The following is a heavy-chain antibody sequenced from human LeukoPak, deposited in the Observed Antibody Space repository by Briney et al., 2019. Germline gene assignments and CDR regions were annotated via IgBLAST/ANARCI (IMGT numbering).Heavy chain of an antibody. CDR3: ATEVADNRLGWFDP. CDR2: INHSGST. V-gene: IGHV4-34*01. J-gene: IGHJ5*02. D-gene: IGHD6-19*01. Sequence: SETLSLTCAVYGGSFSGYYWSWIRQPPGKGLEWIGEINHSGSTNYNPSLKSRVTISVDTSKNQFSLKLSSVTAADTAVYYCATEVADNRLGWFDPWGQGTLVTVSS. CDR1: GGSFSGYY.